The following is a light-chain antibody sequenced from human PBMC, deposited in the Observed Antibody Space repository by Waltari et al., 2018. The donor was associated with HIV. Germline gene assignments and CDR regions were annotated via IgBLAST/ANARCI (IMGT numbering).Light chain of an antibody. CDR3: AAWGDNLSGPVL. V-gene: IGLV1-47*01. J-gene: IGLJ2*01. Sequence: QSVLTQPPSASGTPGQRVTISCSGSSSNVHWYQKFPGTAPKLRIYRNNQRPSGVPDRFSGSKSGTSASLAISGLRSEDEADYYCAAWGDNLSGPVLFGGGTKLTVL. CDR2: RNN. CDR1: SSN.